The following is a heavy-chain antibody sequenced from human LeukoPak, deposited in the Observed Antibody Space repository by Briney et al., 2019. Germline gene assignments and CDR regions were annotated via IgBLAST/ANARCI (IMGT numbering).Heavy chain of an antibody. CDR3: ARHFFMEMATIAYFDY. Sequence: GSLRLSCAASGFTFSSYWMSWVRQAPGKGLEWIGSIYYSGSTYYNPSLKSRVTISVDTSKNQFSLKLSSVAAADTAVYYCARHFFMEMATIAYFDYWGQGTLVTVSS. D-gene: IGHD5-24*01. CDR1: GFTFSSYW. J-gene: IGHJ4*02. V-gene: IGHV4-39*01. CDR2: IYYSGST.